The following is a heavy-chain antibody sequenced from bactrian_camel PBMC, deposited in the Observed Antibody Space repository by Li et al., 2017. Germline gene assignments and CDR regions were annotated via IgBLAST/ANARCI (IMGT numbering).Heavy chain of an antibody. CDR2: SISGDTT. V-gene: IGHV3S40*01. CDR3: ATPGLVSPYNY. CDR1: GFTLSGNP. Sequence: VQLVESGGGLVQPGGSLRLSCATAGFTLSGNPMSWVRQAPGKGLEWVSSISGDTTYYAAPVKGRFTISRDNANNTLYLQLNSLKSEDTALYYCATPGLVSPYNYWGQGTQVTVS. D-gene: IGHD6*01. J-gene: IGHJ4*01.